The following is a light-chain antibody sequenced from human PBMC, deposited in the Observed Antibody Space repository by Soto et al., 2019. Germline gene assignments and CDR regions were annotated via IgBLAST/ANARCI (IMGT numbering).Light chain of an antibody. CDR1: ISDVGGYKY. V-gene: IGLV2-14*03. CDR3: ISYTSSSTLL. J-gene: IGLJ2*01. CDR2: EVN. Sequence: QSALTQPASMSGSPGQSITISCTGTISDVGGYKYVSWYQQHPGKAPKLIIYEVNNRPSGVSDRFSGSKSGNTASLTISGLQAEDESDYYCISYTSSSTLLFGGGTKLTVL.